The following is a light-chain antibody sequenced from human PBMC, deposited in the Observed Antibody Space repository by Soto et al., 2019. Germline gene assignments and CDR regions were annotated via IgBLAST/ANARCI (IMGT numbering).Light chain of an antibody. CDR1: QDISSY. Sequence: DIQLTQSPSFLSASVGDRVTITCRASQDISSYLAWYQQKPGKAPKLLIYAASTLQSGVPSRFSGSGSGTDFTLTISSLEPEDFAVYYCQQRNNWPSTTFGSGTKVDIK. V-gene: IGKV1-9*01. CDR2: AAS. CDR3: QQRNNWPSTT. J-gene: IGKJ3*01.